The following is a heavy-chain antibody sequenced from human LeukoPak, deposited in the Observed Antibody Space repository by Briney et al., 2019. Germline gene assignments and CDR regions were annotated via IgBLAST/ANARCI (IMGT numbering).Heavy chain of an antibody. CDR2: VSANGVNT. CDR3: SKGRGFVLPAAIAVGFDI. D-gene: IGHD2-2*01. V-gene: IGHV3-23*01. CDR1: GFIFSSSA. Sequence: PGGSLRLSCAASGFIFSSSAMSWVRQAPGRGLEWVSGVSANGVNTYYADSVKGRFTISRDNSKNTLSLQMNSLRAEDTAVYYCSKGRGFVLPAAIAVGFDIWGQGTMVTVSS. J-gene: IGHJ3*02.